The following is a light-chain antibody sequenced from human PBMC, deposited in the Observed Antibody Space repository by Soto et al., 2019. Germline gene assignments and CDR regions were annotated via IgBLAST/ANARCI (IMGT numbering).Light chain of an antibody. CDR3: QQYNNWLRT. V-gene: IGKV3-15*01. J-gene: IGKJ1*01. CDR2: GAS. Sequence: EIVITQSPATLSVSPVERATLFFMASQSVSSNLAWYQQKPGQAPRLLIYGASTRATGIPARFSGSGSGTEFTLTISSLQSEDFAVYYCQQYNNWLRTRGQGTKGDIK. CDR1: QSVSSN.